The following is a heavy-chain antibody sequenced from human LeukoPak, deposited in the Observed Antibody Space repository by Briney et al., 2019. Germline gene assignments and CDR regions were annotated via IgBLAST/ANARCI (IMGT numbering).Heavy chain of an antibody. Sequence: GALRLSCAASGFIFSNYEMIWVRQAPGEGLEWVACISGSGSVKHYGDSVKGRFTISRDNAKNSLYLQMNSLRAEDTAVYYCARDQKRGYSYGYWNYYYMDVWGKGTTVTISS. D-gene: IGHD5-18*01. CDR3: ARDQKRGYSYGYWNYYYMDV. CDR1: GFIFSNYE. V-gene: IGHV3-48*03. J-gene: IGHJ6*03. CDR2: ISGSGSVK.